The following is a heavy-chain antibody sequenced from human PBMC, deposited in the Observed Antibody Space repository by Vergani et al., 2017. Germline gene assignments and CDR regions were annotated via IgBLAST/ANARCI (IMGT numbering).Heavy chain of an antibody. CDR2: LTGGGGST. CDR1: GFTFSTYA. CDR3: VKDAGSYENFFDS. J-gene: IGHJ4*02. V-gene: IGHV3-23*01. D-gene: IGHD1-26*01. Sequence: EVQLLESGGSLKQPGGSVRLSCAASGFTFSTYAMPWVRQAPGKGLEWVAALTGGGGSTYYADSFKGRFIISRDNSRDTLYLQMNSLGPEDTATYYGVKDAGSYENFFDSWGQGTRVTVSS.